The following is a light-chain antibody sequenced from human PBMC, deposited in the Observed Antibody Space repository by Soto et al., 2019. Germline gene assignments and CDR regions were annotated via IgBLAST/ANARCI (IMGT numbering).Light chain of an antibody. V-gene: IGKV1-5*03. Sequence: DIHMTQSPSSVSASVGDRVTISCQASQGISRSLAWYQQKPGKAPKLLIYKASTLKSGVPSRFSGSGSGTEFTLTISSLQPDDFATYYCQHYNSYSEAFGQGTKVDI. J-gene: IGKJ1*01. CDR3: QHYNSYSEA. CDR2: KAS. CDR1: QGISRS.